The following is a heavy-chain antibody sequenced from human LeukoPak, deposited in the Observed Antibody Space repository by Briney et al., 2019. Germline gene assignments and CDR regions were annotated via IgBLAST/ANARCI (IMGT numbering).Heavy chain of an antibody. CDR1: GFTFSSYG. CDR3: ARDNWVDY. J-gene: IGHJ4*02. D-gene: IGHD7-27*01. V-gene: IGHV3-30*02. CDR2: IRYDGSNK. Sequence: AGGSLRLSCAASGFTFSSYGMHWVRQAPGKGLEWVAFIRYDGSNKYYADSVKGRFTISRDNSKNSLYLQMNTLRAEDTAVYYCARDNWVDYWGQGTLVTVSS.